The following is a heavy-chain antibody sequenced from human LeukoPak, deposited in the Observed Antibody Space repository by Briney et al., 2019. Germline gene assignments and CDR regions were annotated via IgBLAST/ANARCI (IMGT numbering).Heavy chain of an antibody. CDR1: GFTFSSYG. J-gene: IGHJ4*02. CDR2: ISYDGSNK. Sequence: GGSLRLSCAASGFTFSSYGMHWVRQAPGKGLEWVAVISYDGSNKYYADSVKGRFTISRDNSKNTLYLQMNSLRAEDTVVYYCAKDPFDYWGQGTLVTVSS. V-gene: IGHV3-30*18. CDR3: AKDPFDY.